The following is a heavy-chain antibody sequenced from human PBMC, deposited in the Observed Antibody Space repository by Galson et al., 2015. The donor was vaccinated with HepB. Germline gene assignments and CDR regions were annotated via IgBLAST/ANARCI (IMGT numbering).Heavy chain of an antibody. Sequence: ETLSLTCTVSGGSISSSSYYWGWIRQPPGKGLEWIGSIYYSGSTYYNPSLKNRVTISVGTSKNQFSLKLSSVTAADTAVYYCAAAETIPHVDTAMDSFDYWGQGTLVTVS. CDR2: IYYSGST. V-gene: IGHV4-39*01. J-gene: IGHJ4*02. D-gene: IGHD5-18*01. CDR3: AAAETIPHVDTAMDSFDY. CDR1: GGSISSSSYY.